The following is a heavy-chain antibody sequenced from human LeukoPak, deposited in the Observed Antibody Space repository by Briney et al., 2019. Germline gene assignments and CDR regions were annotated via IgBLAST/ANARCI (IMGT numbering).Heavy chain of an antibody. CDR2: IYTSGST. V-gene: IGHV4-61*02. D-gene: IGHD5-18*01. Sequence: PSETLSLTCTVSGGSISSGSYYWSWIRQPAGKGLEWIGRIYTSGSTNYNPSLKSRVTISVDTSKNQFSLKLSSVTAADTAVYYCARTAFYYFDYWGQGTLVTVSS. CDR1: GGSISSGSYY. CDR3: ARTAFYYFDY. J-gene: IGHJ4*02.